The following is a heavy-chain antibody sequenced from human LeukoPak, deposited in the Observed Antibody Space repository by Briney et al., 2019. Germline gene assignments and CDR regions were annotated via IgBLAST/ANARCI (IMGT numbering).Heavy chain of an antibody. CDR1: GGSISSYY. V-gene: IGHV4-4*07. J-gene: IGHJ2*01. D-gene: IGHD2-2*01. CDR3: ARAGCSSTSCPYWYFDL. CDR2: IYTSGST. Sequence: SETLSLTCTVSGGSISSYYRSWIRQPAGKGLEWIGRIYTSGSTNYNPSLKSRVTISVDKSKNQFSLKLSSVTAADTAVYYCARAGCSSTSCPYWYFDLWGRGTLVTVSS.